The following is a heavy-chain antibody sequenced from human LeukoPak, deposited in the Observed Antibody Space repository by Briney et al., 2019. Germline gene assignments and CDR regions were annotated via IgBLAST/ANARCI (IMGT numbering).Heavy chain of an antibody. Sequence: SETLSLTCTVSGGSISSYYWSWLRQPPGKGLEWIGYIYYSGSTNYNPSLKSRVTISVDTSKNQFSLKLSSVTAADTAVYYCARTVAASNWFDPWGQGTLVTVSS. CDR1: GGSISSYY. V-gene: IGHV4-59*01. J-gene: IGHJ5*02. D-gene: IGHD6-19*01. CDR3: ARTVAASNWFDP. CDR2: IYYSGST.